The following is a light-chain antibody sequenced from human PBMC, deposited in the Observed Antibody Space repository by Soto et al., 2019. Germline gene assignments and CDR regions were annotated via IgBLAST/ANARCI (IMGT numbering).Light chain of an antibody. Sequence: SVMTKTPLSSPVTLGQPASISCRSSQSLVHSDGHTYLSWVQQRPCQPPRLLIYKISNRFSGVPDRFSGSGAGTDFTLKISRVEVEDVGGYYCMPTTQLWTFGQGTKVEIK. CDR2: KIS. CDR3: MPTTQLWT. J-gene: IGKJ1*01. V-gene: IGKV2-24*01. CDR1: QSLVHSDGHTY.